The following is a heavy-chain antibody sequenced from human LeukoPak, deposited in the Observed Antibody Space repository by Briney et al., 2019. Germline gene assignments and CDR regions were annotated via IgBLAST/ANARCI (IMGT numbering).Heavy chain of an antibody. V-gene: IGHV3-30*18. D-gene: IGHD3-10*01. CDR2: ISYDGSNK. J-gene: IGHJ5*02. CDR1: GFTFSSYG. Sequence: GSLRLSCAASGFTFSSYGMHWVRQAPGKGLEWVAVISYDGSNKYYADSVKGRFTISRDNPKNTLYLQMNSPRAEDTAVYYCAKERSTMVRGVISRWFDPWGQGTLVTVSS. CDR3: AKERSTMVRGVISRWFDP.